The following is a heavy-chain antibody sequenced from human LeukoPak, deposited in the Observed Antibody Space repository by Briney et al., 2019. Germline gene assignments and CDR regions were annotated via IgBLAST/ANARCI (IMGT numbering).Heavy chain of an antibody. CDR2: INHSGST. D-gene: IGHD2-2*01. J-gene: IGHJ4*02. V-gene: IGHV4-34*01. CDR3: TRGWYQQTYYFDY. CDR1: GFTFSSYS. Sequence: PGGSLRLSCAASGFTFSSYSMNWVRQAPGKGLEWIGEINHSGSTNYNPSLKSRVTISVDTSKSQFSLKLSSVTAADTAVYYCTRGWYQQTYYFDYWGQGTLVTVSS.